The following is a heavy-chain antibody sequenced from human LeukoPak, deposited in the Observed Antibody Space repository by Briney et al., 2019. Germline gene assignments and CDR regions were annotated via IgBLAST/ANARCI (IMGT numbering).Heavy chain of an antibody. CDR3: AKVPPARIVGATDPSDY. CDR2: ISGSGGST. J-gene: IGHJ4*02. V-gene: IGHV3-23*01. Sequence: PGGSLRLSCAASGFTFSSYAMSWVRQAPGKGLEWVSAISGSGGSTYYADSVKGRFTISRDNSKNMLYLQMNSLRAEDTAVYYCAKVPPARIVGATDPSDYWGQGTLVTVSS. CDR1: GFTFSSYA. D-gene: IGHD1-26*01.